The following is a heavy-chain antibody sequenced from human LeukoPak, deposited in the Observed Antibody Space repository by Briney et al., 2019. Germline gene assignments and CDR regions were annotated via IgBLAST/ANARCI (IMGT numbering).Heavy chain of an antibody. CDR1: GDSVSSNSAA. J-gene: IGHJ6*02. Sequence: SQTLPLTCAISGDSVSSNSAAWNWIRQSPSRGLEWLGRTYYRSKWYNDYAVSVKSRITINPDTSKNQFSLQLNSVTPEDTAVYYCARAPYYGDYGNYYYYGMDVWGQGITVTVPS. D-gene: IGHD4-17*01. CDR2: TYYRSKWYN. CDR3: ARAPYYGDYGNYYYYGMDV. V-gene: IGHV6-1*01.